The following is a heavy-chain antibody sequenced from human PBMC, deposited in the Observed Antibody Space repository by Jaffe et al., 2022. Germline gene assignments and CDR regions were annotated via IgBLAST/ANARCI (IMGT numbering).Heavy chain of an antibody. CDR2: IYTSGST. CDR3: VWGFGELDLYYMDV. D-gene: IGHD3-10*01. V-gene: IGHV4-61*02. Sequence: QVQLQESGPGLVKPSQTLSLTCTVSGGSISSGSYYWSWIRQPAGKGLEWIGRIYTSGSTNYNPSLKSRVTISVDTSKNQFSLKLSSVTAADTAVYYCVWGFGELDLYYMDVWGKGTTVTVSS. CDR1: GGSISSGSYY. J-gene: IGHJ6*03.